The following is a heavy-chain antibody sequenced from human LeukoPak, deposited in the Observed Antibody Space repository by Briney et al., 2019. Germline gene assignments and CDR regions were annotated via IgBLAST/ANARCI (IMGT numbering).Heavy chain of an antibody. Sequence: SETLSLTCTVSGGSISSYYWSWIRQPPGKGLEWIGYIYYSGGTNYNPSLKSRVTISVDTSKNQFSLKLSSVTAADTAVYYCARDPPTAPFDYWGQGTLVTVSS. D-gene: IGHD4-17*01. CDR3: ARDPPTAPFDY. CDR1: GGSISSYY. V-gene: IGHV4-59*01. J-gene: IGHJ4*02. CDR2: IYYSGGT.